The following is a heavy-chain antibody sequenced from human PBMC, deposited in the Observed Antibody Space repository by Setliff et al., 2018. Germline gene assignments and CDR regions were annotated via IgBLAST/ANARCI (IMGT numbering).Heavy chain of an antibody. CDR1: GGSISSSSYY. D-gene: IGHD3-3*01. Sequence: KTSETLSLTCTVSGGSISSSSYYWGWIRQPPGKGLEWIGSIYYSGSTYYNPSLKSRVTISVDTSKNQFSLKLSSVTAADTAVYYCARRETYYNFWSGYYAYWGQGTLGTAPQ. J-gene: IGHJ4*02. CDR2: IYYSGST. V-gene: IGHV4-39*07. CDR3: ARRETYYNFWSGYYAY.